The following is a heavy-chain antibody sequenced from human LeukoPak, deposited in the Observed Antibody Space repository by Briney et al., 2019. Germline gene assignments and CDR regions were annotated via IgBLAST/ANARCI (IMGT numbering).Heavy chain of an antibody. Sequence: SETLSHTCAVYGGSFSGYYWSWIRQPPGKGLEWIGEINHSGSTNYNPSLKSRVTISVDTSKNQFSLKLSSVTAADTAVYYCARGAWLETYRWFDPWGQGTLVTVSS. V-gene: IGHV4-34*01. CDR2: INHSGST. CDR3: ARGAWLETYRWFDP. D-gene: IGHD6-19*01. J-gene: IGHJ5*02. CDR1: GGSFSGYY.